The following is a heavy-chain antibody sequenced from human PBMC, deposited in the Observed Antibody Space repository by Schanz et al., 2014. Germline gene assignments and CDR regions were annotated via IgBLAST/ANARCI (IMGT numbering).Heavy chain of an antibody. CDR2: INTYNGDT. D-gene: IGHD1-26*01. CDR3: ARDRDQWDGNYLDY. J-gene: IGHJ4*02. CDR1: GYTFTSNG. Sequence: QVQLVQSGAEVKKPGASVKVSCKASGYTFTSNGITWVRQAPGQGLEWMGWINTYNGDTAYAQNMQGRVTMTTDTSTSTVYMELRSLTSDDSAVYYCARDRDQWDGNYLDYWGQGTLVTVSS. V-gene: IGHV1-18*04.